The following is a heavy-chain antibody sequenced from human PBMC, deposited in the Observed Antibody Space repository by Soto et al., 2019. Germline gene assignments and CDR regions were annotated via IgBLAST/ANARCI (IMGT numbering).Heavy chain of an antibody. CDR2: ISGIGGST. V-gene: IGHV3-23*01. Sequence: PGGSLSLSCAASGFTFTDYALSWVRQAPGKGLEWVATISGIGGSTYLADSVKGRLSISRDNSKNTVSLLMNSLRAEDTAVYFCARGSSGYISSWYYFDYWGRGTLVTVS. D-gene: IGHD6-13*01. CDR3: ARGSSGYISSWYYFDY. CDR1: GFTFTDYA. J-gene: IGHJ4*02.